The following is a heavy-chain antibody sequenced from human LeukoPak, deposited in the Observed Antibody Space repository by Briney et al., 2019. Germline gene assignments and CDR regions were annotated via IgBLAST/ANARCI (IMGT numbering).Heavy chain of an antibody. V-gene: IGHV4-59*01. CDR2: IYYSGST. CDR3: ARGNRAAAGTNWFDP. CDR1: GGPISSYY. D-gene: IGHD6-13*01. J-gene: IGHJ5*02. Sequence: KPSETLSLTCTVSGGPISSYYWSWIRQPPGKGLEWIGYIYYSGSTNYNPSLKSRVTISVDTSKNQFSLKLSSVTAADTAVYYCARGNRAAAGTNWFDPWGQGTLVTVSS.